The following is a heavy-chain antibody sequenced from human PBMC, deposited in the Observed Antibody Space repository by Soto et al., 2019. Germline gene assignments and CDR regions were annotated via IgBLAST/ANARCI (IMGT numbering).Heavy chain of an antibody. CDR2: LVPIVDTS. V-gene: IGHV1-69*12. J-gene: IGHJ5*02. CDR1: GGTFSSYA. D-gene: IGHD2-15*01. CDR3: MRVVAIPGSPDT. Sequence: QVQLVQSGAEVSQPASSVKVSCKTSGGTFSSYAISWVRQAPGQGLEWMGGLVPIVDTSTNAQKFQGRVTITADEATSTVYMELSSLRSDDTAVYYCMRVVAIPGSPDTGGQGTLVTVSS.